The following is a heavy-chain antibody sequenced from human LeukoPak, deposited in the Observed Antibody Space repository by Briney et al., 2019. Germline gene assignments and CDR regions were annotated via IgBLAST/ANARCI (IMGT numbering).Heavy chain of an antibody. Sequence: GGSLRLSCTASGFTFGDYAMSWIRQAPGKGLEWVGFIRSKAYGETADYAASVKGRFTISRDDSKNTLYLQMNSLKTEDTAVYYCTTDLLLAYYYGMDVWGQGTTVTVSS. J-gene: IGHJ6*02. CDR3: TTDLLLAYYYGMDV. CDR1: GFTFGDYA. D-gene: IGHD2/OR15-2a*01. CDR2: IRSKAYGETA. V-gene: IGHV3-49*03.